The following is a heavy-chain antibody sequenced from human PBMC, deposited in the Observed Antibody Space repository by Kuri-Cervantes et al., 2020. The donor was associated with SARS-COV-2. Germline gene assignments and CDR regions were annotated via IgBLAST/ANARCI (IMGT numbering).Heavy chain of an antibody. CDR3: ARDGGGFSLWFDP. V-gene: IGHV1-2*02. CDR2: INPNSGGT. Sequence: ASVKVSCKASGYTFTGYYMHWVRQAPGQGLAWMGWINPNSGGTNYAQKFQGRVTMTRDTSISTAYMELSRLRSDDTAVYYCARDGGGFSLWFDPWGQGTLVTVSS. D-gene: IGHD3-16*01. CDR1: GYTFTGYY. J-gene: IGHJ5*02.